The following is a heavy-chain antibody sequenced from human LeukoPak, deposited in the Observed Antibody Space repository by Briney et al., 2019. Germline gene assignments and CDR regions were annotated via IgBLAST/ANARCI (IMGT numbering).Heavy chain of an antibody. V-gene: IGHV3-30*04. J-gene: IGHJ5*02. Sequence: GGSLRLSCSGAGFTFRDSAVHWVRQAPGKGLEWVAVISDDGSKRFYADSVKGRFTISRDNSRDTLYLHMQTLRPEDSAVYYCPRESGFMMVGEINADNWFDPWGQGTPVTVSS. CDR3: PRESGFMMVGEINADNWFDP. CDR1: GFTFRDSA. D-gene: IGHD3-3*01. CDR2: ISDDGSKR.